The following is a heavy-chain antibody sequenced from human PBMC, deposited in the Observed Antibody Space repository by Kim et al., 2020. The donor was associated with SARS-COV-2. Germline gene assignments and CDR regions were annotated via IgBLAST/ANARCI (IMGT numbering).Heavy chain of an antibody. CDR1: GYTFTGYY. Sequence: ASVKVSCKASGYTFTGYYMHWVRQAPGQGLEWMGRINPNSGDTNYAQKFQGRVTMTRDTSISTAYMELSNLRSDDTAVYYCAREVDMGTGRFLDSWGQGTLVTVSS. CDR3: AREVDMGTGRFLDS. J-gene: IGHJ4*02. CDR2: INPNSGDT. V-gene: IGHV1-2*06. D-gene: IGHD5-18*01.